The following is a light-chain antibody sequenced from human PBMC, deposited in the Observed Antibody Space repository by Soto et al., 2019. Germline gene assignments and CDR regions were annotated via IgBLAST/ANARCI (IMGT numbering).Light chain of an antibody. CDR2: AAS. V-gene: IGKV1-39*01. Sequence: DIQMTQSPSSLSASVEDRVIITCRASQSISNHLNWYQQKPGKAPKLLIYAASTLQAGVPSRFRGSGSGTDFTLTISSLQPEDFATYFCQQSNSSPPTFGGGTKVDIK. J-gene: IGKJ4*01. CDR3: QQSNSSPPT. CDR1: QSISNH.